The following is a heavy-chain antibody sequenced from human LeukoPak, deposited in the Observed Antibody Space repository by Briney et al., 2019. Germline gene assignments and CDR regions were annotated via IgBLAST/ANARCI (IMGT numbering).Heavy chain of an antibody. V-gene: IGHV3-7*01. D-gene: IGHD5-12*01. J-gene: IGHJ4*02. CDR2: INQDGSHK. Sequence: GGSLRPSCAAPGFTFRDSWMQWVRQAPGKGLEWVANINQDGSHKYYVDSVEGRFIISRDTAKNSVHLQMNSLRAEDTAVYYCARDRGFTSYDYWGQGILVTVSS. CDR1: GFTFRDSW. CDR3: ARDRGFTSYDY.